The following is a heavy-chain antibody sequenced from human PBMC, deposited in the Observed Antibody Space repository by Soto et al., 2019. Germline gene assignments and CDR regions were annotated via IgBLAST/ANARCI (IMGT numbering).Heavy chain of an antibody. V-gene: IGHV4-30-4*01. J-gene: IGHJ4*02. D-gene: IGHD6-13*01. CDR2: IYYGGST. CDR3: ARSSYSSSRNDTAG. Sequence: SETLSLTCSVSGASVTSPEHYWTWIRQSPGKGLEWIGYIYYGGSTVYNPSLKGRSTVSLDTSKNQFSLNLTSVTAADTAVYYCARSSYSSSRNDTAGWGQGTLVTVSS. CDR1: GASVTSPEHY.